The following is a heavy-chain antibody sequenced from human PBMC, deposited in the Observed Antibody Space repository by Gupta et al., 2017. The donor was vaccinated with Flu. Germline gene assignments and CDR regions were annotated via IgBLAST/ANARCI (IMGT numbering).Heavy chain of an antibody. Sequence: PGKGLEWVSGISGSGGSTYDADSVKGRFTISRDNSKNTLYLQMNSLRAEDTAVYYCAKDPTYYYDSSGYYFVWGQGTLGTVSS. V-gene: IGHV3-23*01. CDR3: AKDPTYYYDSSGYYFV. J-gene: IGHJ4*02. CDR2: ISGSGGST. D-gene: IGHD3-22*01.